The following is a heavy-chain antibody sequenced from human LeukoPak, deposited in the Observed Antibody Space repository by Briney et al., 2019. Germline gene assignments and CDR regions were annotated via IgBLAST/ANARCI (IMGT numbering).Heavy chain of an antibody. CDR2: ISGSGGST. V-gene: IGHV3-23*01. D-gene: IGHD4-17*01. CDR3: AKDRLRDYGDSEQGY. CDR1: GFTFSSYA. Sequence: GGSLRLFCAASGFTFSSYAMSGVRHAPGKAREWVSAISGSGGSTYYADSVKGRFTISRDNSKNTLYLQMNSLRAEDTAVYYCAKDRLRDYGDSEQGYWGQGTLVTVSS. J-gene: IGHJ4*02.